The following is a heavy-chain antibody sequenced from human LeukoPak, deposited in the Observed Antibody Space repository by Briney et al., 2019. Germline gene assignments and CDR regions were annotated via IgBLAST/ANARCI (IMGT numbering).Heavy chain of an antibody. Sequence: GGSLRLSCAASGFSFSGYWMTWVRQAPGKGLEWVANIKEDGSEKYYADFVKGRFTISRDNAKNSLDLQMNSRRAEDTAVYYCARRGSTDYWGQGTLVTVSS. V-gene: IGHV3-7*03. J-gene: IGHJ4*02. CDR2: IKEDGSEK. CDR1: GFSFSGYW. D-gene: IGHD2/OR15-2a*01. CDR3: ARRGSTDY.